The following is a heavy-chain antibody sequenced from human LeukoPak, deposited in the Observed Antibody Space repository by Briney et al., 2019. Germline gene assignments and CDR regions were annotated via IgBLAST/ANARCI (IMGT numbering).Heavy chain of an antibody. CDR2: IWSDGTNT. J-gene: IGHJ4*02. CDR3: AKDAQRGFDYSNSLEY. D-gene: IGHD4-11*01. CDR1: GFTFSHYG. V-gene: IGHV3-33*06. Sequence: GGSLRLSCAASGFTFSHYGMHWVRQAPGKGLEWVAVIWSDGTNTYCADSVKGRFTISRDDSQNTVFLQMNSLRAEDTAVYYCAKDAQRGFDYSNSLEYWGQGTLVTVSS.